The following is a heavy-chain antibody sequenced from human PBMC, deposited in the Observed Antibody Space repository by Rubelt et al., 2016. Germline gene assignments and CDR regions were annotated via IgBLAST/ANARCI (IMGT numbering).Heavy chain of an antibody. CDR1: GYTFTGYD. CDR3: ARDIWGADP. D-gene: IGHD7-27*01. V-gene: IGHV1-8*01. Sequence: QVQLVQSGAEVKKPGASVKVSCKTSGYTFTGYDVNWVRQAAGQGLEWVGWMNPNSGNTGYAQKFQGRVTMTRNTSTGTAYMELSSLRAEDTAVYYCARDIWGADPWGQGTLVTVSS. J-gene: IGHJ5*02. CDR2: MNPNSGNT.